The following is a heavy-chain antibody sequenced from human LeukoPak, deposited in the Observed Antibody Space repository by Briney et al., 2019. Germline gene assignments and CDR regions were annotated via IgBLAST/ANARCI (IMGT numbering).Heavy chain of an antibody. CDR2: MKYDGTEK. CDR3: ARDIEAAGLFLDY. V-gene: IGHV3-7*01. Sequence: GGSLRLSCAASGFTFSSYWMTWVRQAPGKGLEWVANMKYDGTEKYYVGSVKGRFTISRDNAKNSLYLQMNSMRVEDTAIYYCARDIEAAGLFLDYWGQGTLVTVSS. D-gene: IGHD6-13*01. J-gene: IGHJ4*02. CDR1: GFTFSSYW.